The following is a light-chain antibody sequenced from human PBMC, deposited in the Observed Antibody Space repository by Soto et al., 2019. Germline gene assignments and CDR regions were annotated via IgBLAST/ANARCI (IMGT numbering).Light chain of an antibody. V-gene: IGKV1-5*01. CDR2: DAS. CDR3: QQYSSYPLT. Sequence: DIQMTQSPSSLSMSVGDRVTITCRASETINTWLAWYQQKPGKAPKILIYDASKLERGVPSRLSGSGSGAELTLTTSSLQPDDLGTYYCQQYSSYPLTFGDGTKVEL. CDR1: ETINTW. J-gene: IGKJ4*01.